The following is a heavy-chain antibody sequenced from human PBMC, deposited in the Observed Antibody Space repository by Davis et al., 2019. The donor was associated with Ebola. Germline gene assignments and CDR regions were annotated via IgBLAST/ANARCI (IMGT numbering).Heavy chain of an antibody. D-gene: IGHD5-18*01. J-gene: IGHJ4*02. V-gene: IGHV3-23*01. CDR2: LSGSGGNT. CDR3: AKLRGYSYGYEAIDS. Sequence: GESLKISCGASGFSFRNYAMAWVRQAPGKGLQWVSALSGSGGNTYYPDSVKGRFTISRENSRNTLYLQMNNLRAEDTAVYYSAKLRGYSYGYEAIDSWGQGTLVTVSS. CDR1: GFSFRNYA.